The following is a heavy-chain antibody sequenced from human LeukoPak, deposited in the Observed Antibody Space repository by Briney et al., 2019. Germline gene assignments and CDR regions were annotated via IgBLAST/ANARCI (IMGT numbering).Heavy chain of an antibody. D-gene: IGHD1-26*01. V-gene: IGHV3-7*01. CDR1: GFTFSIYW. CDR2: IKEDGSEK. Sequence: SGGSLRLSCAASGFTFSIYWMSWVRQAPGKGLEWVANIKEDGSEKYHVDSVKGRFTISRDNAKNSLYLQMNSLRAEDSAVYYCAREIPGGAVTLDYWGQGTLVTVSS. CDR3: AREIPGGAVTLDY. J-gene: IGHJ4*02.